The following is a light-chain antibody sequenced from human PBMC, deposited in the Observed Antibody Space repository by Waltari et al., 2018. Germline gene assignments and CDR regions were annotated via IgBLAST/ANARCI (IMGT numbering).Light chain of an antibody. CDR1: SSDVGGYNY. CDR3: CSYASSYTWV. V-gene: IGLV2-11*01. CDR2: DVS. J-gene: IGLJ3*02. Sequence: QSALTQPRSVSGSPGQSVTISCTGTSSDVGGYNYVSWYQQHPGKAPKLMIYDVSKRPSWVPDRFSGSKSGNTASLTISGLQAEDEADYYCCSYASSYTWVFGGGTKLTVL.